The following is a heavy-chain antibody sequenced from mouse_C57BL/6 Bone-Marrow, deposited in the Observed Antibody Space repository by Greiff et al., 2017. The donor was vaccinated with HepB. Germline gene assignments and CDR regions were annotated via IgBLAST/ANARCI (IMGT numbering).Heavy chain of an antibody. CDR1: GYSITSGYY. CDR2: ISYDGSN. V-gene: IGHV3-6*01. D-gene: IGHD4-1*01. Sequence: EVQLQQSGPGLVKPSQSLSLPCSVTGYSITSGYYWNWIRQFPGNKLEWMGYISYDGSNNYNPSLKNRISITLDTSKNQFFLKLNSVTTEDTATYYCARDLGGYYFDYWGQGTTLTVSS. CDR3: ARDLGGYYFDY. J-gene: IGHJ2*01.